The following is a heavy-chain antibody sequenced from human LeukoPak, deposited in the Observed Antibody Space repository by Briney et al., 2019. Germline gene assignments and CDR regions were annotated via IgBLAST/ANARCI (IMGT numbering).Heavy chain of an antibody. J-gene: IGHJ4*02. D-gene: IGHD2-15*01. V-gene: IGHV4-59*10. CDR2: IYSSGNT. CDR3: AREVVIAATYDY. CDR1: GGSFSGYY. Sequence: PSETLSLTCAVYGGSFSGYYWSWIRQPPGKGLEWIGRIYSSGNTNYNPSLKSRVTMSVDTSKNQFSLKLSSVTAADTAVYYCAREVVIAATYDYWGQGTLVTVSS.